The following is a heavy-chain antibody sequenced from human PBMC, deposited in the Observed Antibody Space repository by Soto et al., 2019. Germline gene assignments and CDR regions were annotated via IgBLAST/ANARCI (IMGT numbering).Heavy chain of an antibody. CDR1: GGTFSSYA. J-gene: IGHJ6*02. V-gene: IGHV1-69*01. Sequence: QVQLVQSGAEVKKPGSSVKVSCKASGGTFSSYAISWVRQAPGQGLEWMGGIIPIFGTANYAQKFEGRVTITADESTSTAYMELSSLSSEDTAVYYCARDPKGQDPFRIYYYYGMDVWGQGTTVTVS. CDR2: IIPIFGTA. CDR3: ARDPKGQDPFRIYYYYGMDV.